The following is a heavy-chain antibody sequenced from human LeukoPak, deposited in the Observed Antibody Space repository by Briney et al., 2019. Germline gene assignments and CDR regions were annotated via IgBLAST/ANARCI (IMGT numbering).Heavy chain of an antibody. V-gene: IGHV3-33*01. D-gene: IGHD3-22*01. CDR1: GFTFSSYG. J-gene: IGHJ4*02. CDR3: ARDGPMIVAHY. Sequence: GGSLRLSCAASGFTFSSYGMHWVRQAPGKGLGWVAVIWYDGSNKYYADSVKGRFTISRDNSKNTLYLQMNSLRAEDTAVYYCARDGPMIVAHYWGQGTLVTVSS. CDR2: IWYDGSNK.